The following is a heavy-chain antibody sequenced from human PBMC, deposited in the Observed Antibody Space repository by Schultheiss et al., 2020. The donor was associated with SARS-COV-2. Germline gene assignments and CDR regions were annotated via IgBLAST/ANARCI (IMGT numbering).Heavy chain of an antibody. CDR2: TRNKANSYTT. D-gene: IGHD1-14*01. J-gene: IGHJ4*02. V-gene: IGHV3-72*01. CDR1: GFTLSDHY. CDR3: ASPSGNHYY. Sequence: GGSLRLSCAASGFTLSDHYMDWVRQAPGKGLEWVGRTRNKANSYTTEYAASVKGRFTISRDDSKNSLYLQMNSLKTEDTAVYYCASPSGNHYYWGQGTLVTVSS.